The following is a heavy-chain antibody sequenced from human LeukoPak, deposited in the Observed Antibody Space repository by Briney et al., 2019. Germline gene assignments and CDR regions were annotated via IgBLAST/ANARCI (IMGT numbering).Heavy chain of an antibody. Sequence: GGSLRLSCAASGFTFRSYEMNWVRQAPGKGLEWVSYISSSGSTIYYADSLKGRFTISRDNAKNSLYLQMNSLRAEDTAVYYCARFKMGARSSWFDPWGQGTLVTVSS. J-gene: IGHJ5*02. CDR3: ARFKMGARSSWFDP. V-gene: IGHV3-48*03. D-gene: IGHD1-26*01. CDR2: ISSSGSTI. CDR1: GFTFRSYE.